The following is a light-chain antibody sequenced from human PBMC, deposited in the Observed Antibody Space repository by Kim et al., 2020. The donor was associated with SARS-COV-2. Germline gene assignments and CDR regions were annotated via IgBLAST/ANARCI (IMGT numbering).Light chain of an antibody. V-gene: IGLV3-19*01. CDR2: GKN. CDR3: NSRDSNDNVV. Sequence: VALGQTVRITCQGDSRRTDYATWYQQKPGQAPIVVIYGKNNRPSGIPDRFSGSSSGNTASLTITGTQAGDEADYYCNSRDSNDNVVFGGGTKLTVL. CDR1: SRRTDY. J-gene: IGLJ2*01.